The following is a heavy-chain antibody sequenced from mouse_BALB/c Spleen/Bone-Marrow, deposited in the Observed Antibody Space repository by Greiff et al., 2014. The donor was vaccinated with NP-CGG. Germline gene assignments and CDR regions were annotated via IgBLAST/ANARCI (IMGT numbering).Heavy chain of an antibody. CDR2: INPSNGGT. V-gene: IGHV1S81*02. J-gene: IGHJ1*01. D-gene: IGHD1-1*01. Sequence: VQLQQSGAELVKPGASVKLSCKASGYTFTSYYTYWVKQRPGQGLEWIGGINPSNGGTNFNEKFKSKATLTVDKSSSTAYMQLSSLTSEDSAVYYCTRDHYYYGSSYWYFDVWGAGITVTVSS. CDR3: TRDHYYYGSSYWYFDV. CDR1: GYTFTSYY.